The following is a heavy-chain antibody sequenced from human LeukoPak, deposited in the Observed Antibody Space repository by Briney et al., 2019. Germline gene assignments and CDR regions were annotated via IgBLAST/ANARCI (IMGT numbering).Heavy chain of an antibody. CDR2: IKQDGSEK. Sequence: GGSLRLSCAASGFIFTSNWMSWVRQAPGKGLEWVANIKQDGSEKYYVDSVKGRFTISRDNAKNSLYLQMNSLRADDTAVYYCARVSSSGWDYYYYYMYVWGKGTTVTVSS. V-gene: IGHV3-7*01. CDR1: GFIFTSNW. D-gene: IGHD6-19*01. J-gene: IGHJ6*03. CDR3: ARVSSSGWDYYYYYMYV.